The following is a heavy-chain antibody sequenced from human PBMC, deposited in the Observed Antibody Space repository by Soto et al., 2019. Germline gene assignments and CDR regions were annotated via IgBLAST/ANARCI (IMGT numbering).Heavy chain of an antibody. V-gene: IGHV4-34*01. CDR3: ARNVGLFWSGYYYFDY. Sequence: TSETLSLTCAVYGGSFSGYYWSWIRQPPGKGLEWIGEINHSGSTNYNPSLKSRVTISVGTSKNQFSLKLSSVTAADTAVYYCARNVGLFWSGYYYFDYWGQGTLVTVSS. J-gene: IGHJ4*02. CDR2: INHSGST. D-gene: IGHD3-3*01. CDR1: GGSFSGYY.